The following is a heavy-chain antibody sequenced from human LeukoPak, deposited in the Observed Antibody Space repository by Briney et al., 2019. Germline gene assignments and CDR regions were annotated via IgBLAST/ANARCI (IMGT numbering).Heavy chain of an antibody. CDR2: LYRGGST. J-gene: IGHJ5*02. Sequence: GGSLRLSCAASGFTVSSNYMTWVRQAPGKGLEWVSVLYRGGSTYYTDSVKGRFTISRDDSKNTLYLQMNSLRAEDTAVYYCARGHDTSGYYYPPTWFDPWGQGTPVTVSP. CDR3: ARGHDTSGYYYPPTWFDP. CDR1: GFTVSSNY. D-gene: IGHD3-22*01. V-gene: IGHV3-53*01.